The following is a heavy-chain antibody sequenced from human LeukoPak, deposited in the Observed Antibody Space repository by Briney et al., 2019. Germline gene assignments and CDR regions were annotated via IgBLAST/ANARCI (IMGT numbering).Heavy chain of an antibody. CDR1: GFTFDDYA. D-gene: IGHD6-13*01. J-gene: IGHJ6*02. CDR3: AKDGQIAAALYYYYGMDV. Sequence: GGSLRLSCAASGFTFDDYAMHWVRQAPGKGLEWVSGISWNSGSIGCADSVKGRFTISRDNAKNSLYLQMNSLRAEDTALYYCAKDGQIAAALYYYYGMDVWGQGTTVTVSS. CDR2: ISWNSGSI. V-gene: IGHV3-9*01.